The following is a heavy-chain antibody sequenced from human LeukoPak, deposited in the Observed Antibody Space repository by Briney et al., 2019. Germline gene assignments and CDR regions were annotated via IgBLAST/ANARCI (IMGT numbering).Heavy chain of an antibody. CDR2: ISSSGSTI. D-gene: IGHD6-13*01. CDR1: GFTFSSYS. J-gene: IGHJ4*02. V-gene: IGHV3-48*04. Sequence: PGGSLRLSCAASGFTFSSYSMNWVRQAPGKGLEWVSYISSSGSTIDYADSVKGRFTISRDNAKNSLYLQMNSLRAEDTAVYYCARDGPPKSSWYRRAGPNDYWGQGTLVTVSS. CDR3: ARDGPPKSSWYRRAGPNDY.